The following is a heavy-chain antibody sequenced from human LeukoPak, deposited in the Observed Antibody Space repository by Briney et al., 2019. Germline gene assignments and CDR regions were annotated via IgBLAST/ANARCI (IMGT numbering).Heavy chain of an antibody. CDR3: ARTTEEYYGSGKFRKYYSYYYYMDV. D-gene: IGHD3-10*01. CDR1: GGSFSGYY. J-gene: IGHJ6*03. V-gene: IGHV4-34*01. CDR2: INHSGST. Sequence: SETLSLTCAVYGGSFSGYYWSWIRQPPGKGLEWIGEINHSGSTNYNPSLKSRVTISVDTSKNQFSPKLSSVTAADTAVYYCARTTEEYYGSGKFRKYYSYYYYMDVWGKGTTVTVSS.